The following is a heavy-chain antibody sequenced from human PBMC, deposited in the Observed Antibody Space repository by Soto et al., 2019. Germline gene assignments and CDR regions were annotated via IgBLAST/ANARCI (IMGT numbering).Heavy chain of an antibody. D-gene: IGHD5-12*01. CDR3: ARGGYSGYDSTYCYYYMDV. J-gene: IGHJ6*03. CDR1: GGTFSSYT. V-gene: IGHV1-69*02. CDR2: IIPILGIA. Sequence: QVQLVQSGAEVKTPGSSVKVSCKASGGTFSSYTISWVRQAPGQGLEWMGRIIPILGIANYAQKFQGRVKITADKSTSTAYMELSSLRSEDTAVYYCARGGYSGYDSTYCYYYMDVWGKGTTVTVSS.